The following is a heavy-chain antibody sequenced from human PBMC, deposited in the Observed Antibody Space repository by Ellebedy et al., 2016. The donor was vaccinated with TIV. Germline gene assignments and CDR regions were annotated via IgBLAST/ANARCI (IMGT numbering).Heavy chain of an antibody. CDR1: GFTFSNHG. V-gene: IGHV3-23*01. CDR3: AGRAYNWNDGSLFDY. Sequence: GESLKISCAASGFTFSNHGMSWVRQAPGKGLEWVSGISGSGGGTHYAASVKGRFTISRDNAKNSLYLQMNSLRAEDTAVYYCAGRAYNWNDGSLFDYWGQGTLVTVSS. J-gene: IGHJ4*02. D-gene: IGHD1-1*01. CDR2: ISGSGGGT.